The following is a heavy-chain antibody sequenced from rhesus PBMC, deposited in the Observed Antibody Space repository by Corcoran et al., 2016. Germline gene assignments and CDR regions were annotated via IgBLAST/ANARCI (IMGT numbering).Heavy chain of an antibody. CDR2: ISSASSYI. V-gene: IGHV3S4*01. CDR3: TSGSWNFDY. J-gene: IGHJ4*01. D-gene: IGHD6-25*01. CDR1: GFTFSSYG. Sequence: EVQLVETGGGLVQPGGSLKLSCAASGFTFSSYGMSWVRQAPGKGLDWVSSISSASSYIYSADSVKGRFTISRDNAKNSLSLQMNSLKTEDTAVYYCTSGSWNFDYWGQGVLVTVSS.